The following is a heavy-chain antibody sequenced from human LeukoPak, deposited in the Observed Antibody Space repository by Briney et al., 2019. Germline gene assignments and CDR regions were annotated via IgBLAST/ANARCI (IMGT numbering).Heavy chain of an antibody. CDR3: ARSRGAFDI. Sequence: GGSLRLSCAASGFNFSSYEMNWVRQPPGKGLEWVSYISSSGSTIYYADSVKGRFTISRDNAKNSLYLQMNSLRAEDTAVYYCARSRGAFDIWGQGTMVTVSS. V-gene: IGHV3-48*03. CDR1: GFNFSSYE. J-gene: IGHJ3*02. CDR2: ISSSGSTI.